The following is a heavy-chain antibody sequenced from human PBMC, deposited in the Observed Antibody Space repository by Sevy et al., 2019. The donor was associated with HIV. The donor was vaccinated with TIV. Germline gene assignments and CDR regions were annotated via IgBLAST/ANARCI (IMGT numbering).Heavy chain of an antibody. CDR1: GFSFSDHR. V-gene: IGHV3-11*01. CDR2: ISSRGTTI. Sequence: GGSLRLSCVGSGFSFSDHRMHWVRQAPGKGLEWISYISSRGTTIYYADSVKGRFTISRDNAKNSLYLQMNSLTADDTAVYYCARDHVVVEPLANYGMDVWGQGTTVTVSS. J-gene: IGHJ6*02. CDR3: ARDHVVVEPLANYGMDV. D-gene: IGHD2-2*01.